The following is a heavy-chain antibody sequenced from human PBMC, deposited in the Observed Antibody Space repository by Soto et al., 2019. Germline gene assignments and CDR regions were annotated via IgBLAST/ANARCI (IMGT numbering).Heavy chain of an antibody. CDR3: AKVTQRGFGGGWDY. CDR2: ISSSGDTT. D-gene: IGHD3-16*01. Sequence: GGSLRLSCAASGFTFSTYAMSWVRQAPGKGLEWISAISSSGDTTYYADSVKGRFTFSRDNSKNTVYLQMNSLRAEDTAIYYCAKVTQRGFGGGWDYWGQGTLVTVSS. J-gene: IGHJ4*02. CDR1: GFTFSTYA. V-gene: IGHV3-23*01.